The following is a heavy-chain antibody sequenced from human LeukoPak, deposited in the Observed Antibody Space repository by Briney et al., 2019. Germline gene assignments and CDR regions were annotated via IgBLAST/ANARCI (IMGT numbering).Heavy chain of an antibody. J-gene: IGHJ4*02. CDR2: IYYSGST. D-gene: IGHD3-10*01. V-gene: IGHV4-39*07. CDR1: GGSISSSSYY. CDR3: ARMVTGAYGSGSYYFWNY. Sequence: SETLSLTCTVSGGSISSSSYYWGWIRQPPGKGLEWIGSIYYSGSTYYNPSLKSRVTISVDTSKNQFSLKLSSVTAADTAVYYCARMVTGAYGSGSYYFWNYWGQGTLVTVSS.